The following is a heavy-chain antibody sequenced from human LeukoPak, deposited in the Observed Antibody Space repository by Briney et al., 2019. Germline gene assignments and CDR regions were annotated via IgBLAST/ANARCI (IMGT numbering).Heavy chain of an antibody. Sequence: GGSLRLSCAASGFTFSSYGMHWVRQAPGKGLEWVAVISYNGSNKYYADSVKGRFTISRDNSKNTLYLQMNSLRAEDTAVYYCARDPYYYDSSGYQLYYYGMDVWGQGTTVTVSS. V-gene: IGHV3-30*03. CDR1: GFTFSSYG. CDR3: ARDPYYYDSSGYQLYYYGMDV. D-gene: IGHD3-22*01. J-gene: IGHJ6*02. CDR2: ISYNGSNK.